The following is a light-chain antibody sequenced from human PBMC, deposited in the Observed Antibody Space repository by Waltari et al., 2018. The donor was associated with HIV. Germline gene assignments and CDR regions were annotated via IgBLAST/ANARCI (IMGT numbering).Light chain of an antibody. J-gene: IGLJ2*01. V-gene: IGLV1-51*01. CDR1: SSTIGNNF. CDR3: GTWDSRLSVHVV. CDR2: DNN. Sequence: QSVLTQPHSVSAAPGQKVTIYCSGSSSTIGNNFVSWYQHLPGTAPKLLIYDNNKRPSGIPDRFSGSKSGTSATLGITGLQTGDEADYYCGTWDSRLSVHVVFGGGTKLTVL.